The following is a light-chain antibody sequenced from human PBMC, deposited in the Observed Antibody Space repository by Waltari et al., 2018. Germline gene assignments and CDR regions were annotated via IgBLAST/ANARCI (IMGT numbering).Light chain of an antibody. Sequence: QSVLTQPPSVSGAPGQRVTLSCTGSSSNIGAVFLVHWYQQLPGTVPKLLIFDNNNRPSGVPARFSGSRSGTSASLAITGLQAEDEADYYCQSFDTSLTAWVFGGGTKLTVL. J-gene: IGLJ3*02. V-gene: IGLV1-40*01. CDR3: QSFDTSLTAWV. CDR2: DNN. CDR1: SSNIGAVFL.